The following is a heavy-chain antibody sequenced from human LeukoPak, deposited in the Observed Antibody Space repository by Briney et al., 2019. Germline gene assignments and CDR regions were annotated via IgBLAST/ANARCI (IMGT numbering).Heavy chain of an antibody. V-gene: IGHV1-2*02. J-gene: IGHJ5*01. CDR1: GYTFTGYY. D-gene: IGHD3-3*01. CDR2: INPNSGGT. Sequence: ASVKVSCKASGYTFTGYYMHWVRQAPGQGLEWMGWINPNSGGTNYAQKFQGRVTMTGDTSISTAYMELSRLRSDDTAVYYCARYVLRFLEWLPRRPNWFDPWGQGTLVTVSS. CDR3: ARYVLRFLEWLPRRPNWFDP.